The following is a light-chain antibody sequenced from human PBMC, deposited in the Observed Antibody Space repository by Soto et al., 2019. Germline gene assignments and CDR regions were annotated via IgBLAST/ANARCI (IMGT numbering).Light chain of an antibody. Sequence: DIQMTQSPSTLSASVGDGVTITCRASQSIGSGLAWYQQKPGKAPKLLIYKATNLQTGVPSRFSGSGSGTDFSLTISILQPVDSATYYCQQYTDFQYTFGQGTKVEI. CDR3: QQYTDFQYT. CDR1: QSIGSG. V-gene: IGKV1-5*03. J-gene: IGKJ2*01. CDR2: KAT.